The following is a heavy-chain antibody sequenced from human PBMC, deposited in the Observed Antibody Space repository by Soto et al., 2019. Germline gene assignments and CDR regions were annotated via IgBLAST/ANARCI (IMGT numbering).Heavy chain of an antibody. Sequence: GASVKVSCKASGYTFTSYGISWVRQAPGQGLEWMGWISAYNGNTNYAQKLQGRVTMTTDTSTSTAYMELRSLRSDDTAVYYCARDGRGGPYCSSTSCFDTAFDIWGQGTMVTVSS. CDR1: GYTFTSYG. J-gene: IGHJ3*02. CDR2: ISAYNGNT. V-gene: IGHV1-18*01. CDR3: ARDGRGGPYCSSTSCFDTAFDI. D-gene: IGHD2-2*01.